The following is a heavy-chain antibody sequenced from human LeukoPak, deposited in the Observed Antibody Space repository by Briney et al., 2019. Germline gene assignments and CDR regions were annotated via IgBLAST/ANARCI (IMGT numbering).Heavy chain of an antibody. D-gene: IGHD3-10*01. CDR2: IYYSGST. V-gene: IGHV4-59*01. CDR3: ARGRTYYYGSGSFFDY. J-gene: IGHJ4*02. Sequence: PSETLSLTCTVSGGSISSYYWSWIRQPPGKGLEWIGYIYYSGSTNYNPSLKSRVTISVDTSKNQFSLKLSSVTAADTAVYYCARGRTYYYGSGSFFDYWGQGTLVTVSS. CDR1: GGSISSYY.